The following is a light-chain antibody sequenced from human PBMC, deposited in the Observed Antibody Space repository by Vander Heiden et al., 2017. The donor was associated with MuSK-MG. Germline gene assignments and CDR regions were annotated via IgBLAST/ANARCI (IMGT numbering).Light chain of an antibody. CDR3: SSYTSSSTLV. J-gene: IGLJ3*02. V-gene: IGLV2-14*01. CDR2: DVS. Sequence: QSALTQPASVSGSPGQSITIPCTGTSSDVGGYNYVSWYQQHPGKAPKLMIYDVSNRPSGGSNRFSGSKSGNTASLTISGLQAEDEADYYCSSYTSSSTLVFGGGTKLTVL. CDR1: SSDVGGYNY.